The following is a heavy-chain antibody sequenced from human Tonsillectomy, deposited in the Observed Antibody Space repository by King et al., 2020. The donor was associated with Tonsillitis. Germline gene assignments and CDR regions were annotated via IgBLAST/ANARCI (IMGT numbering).Heavy chain of an antibody. CDR1: GFTFSSFG. Sequence: VQLVESGGGLVQPGGSLRLSCVASGFTFSSFGMSWVRQAPGKGLEWVSSISADGGSTSSADSVKGRFTFSRDNSKNVLSLQMNSLRAEDTAVYYCAKPGFSSGYYHWYFDLWGRGTLVTVSS. J-gene: IGHJ2*01. D-gene: IGHD6-19*01. V-gene: IGHV3-23*04. CDR2: ISADGGST. CDR3: AKPGFSSGYYHWYFDL.